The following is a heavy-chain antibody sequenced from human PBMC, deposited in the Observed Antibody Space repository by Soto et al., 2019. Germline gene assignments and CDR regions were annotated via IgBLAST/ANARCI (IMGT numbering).Heavy chain of an antibody. J-gene: IGHJ6*02. CDR2: ISYDGSNK. CDR1: GFTFGSYG. CDR3: ANFEAGYGDYPYYYGMDV. D-gene: IGHD4-17*01. Sequence: QVQLVESGGGVVQPGRSPRLSCAASGFTFGSYGMHWVRQAPGKGLEWVAVISYDGSNKYYADSVKGRFTISRDNSKNTLYLQMNSLRAEDTAVYYCANFEAGYGDYPYYYGMDVWGQGTTVTVSS. V-gene: IGHV3-30*18.